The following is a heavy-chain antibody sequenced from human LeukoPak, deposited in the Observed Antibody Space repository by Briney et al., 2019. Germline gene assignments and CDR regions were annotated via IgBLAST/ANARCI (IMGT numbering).Heavy chain of an antibody. Sequence: GGSLRLSCAASGFSFSTYGMHWVRQAPGKGLEWVALIWNAGTNTYYADSVEGRFTISRDNSKNTLYLQMNSLRAEDTAVYYCAGDTPPGGDYYFDYWGQGTLVIVSS. V-gene: IGHV3-33*01. J-gene: IGHJ4*02. CDR2: IWNAGTNT. CDR3: AGDTPPGGDYYFDY. CDR1: GFSFSTYG. D-gene: IGHD3-16*01.